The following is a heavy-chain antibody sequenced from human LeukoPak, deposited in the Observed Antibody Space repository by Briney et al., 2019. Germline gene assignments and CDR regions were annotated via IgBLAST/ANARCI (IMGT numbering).Heavy chain of an antibody. CDR1: GYTFTGYY. Sequence: ASVKVSCKASGYTFTGYYMHWVRQAPGQGLEWMGWINPNSGGTNYAQKFQGRVTMTRDTSISTAYMELSRLRSDDTAVYYCARARGYSPYSSGWYLETDYYYGMDVWGQGTTVTVSS. CDR3: ARARGYSPYSSGWYLETDYYYGMDV. CDR2: INPNSGGT. V-gene: IGHV1-2*02. D-gene: IGHD6-19*01. J-gene: IGHJ6*02.